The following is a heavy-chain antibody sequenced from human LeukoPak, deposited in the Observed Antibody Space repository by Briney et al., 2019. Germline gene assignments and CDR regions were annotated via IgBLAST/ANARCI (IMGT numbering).Heavy chain of an antibody. J-gene: IGHJ4*02. CDR2: INHGGST. D-gene: IGHD6-19*01. Sequence: SETLSLTCAVYGGSFSGYYWSWIRQPPGKGLEWIGEINHGGSTNYNPSLKSRVTISVDTSKNQFSLKLSSVTAADTAVYYCAARYSSGWYTIDYWGQGTLVTVSS. CDR3: AARYSSGWYTIDY. V-gene: IGHV4-34*01. CDR1: GGSFSGYY.